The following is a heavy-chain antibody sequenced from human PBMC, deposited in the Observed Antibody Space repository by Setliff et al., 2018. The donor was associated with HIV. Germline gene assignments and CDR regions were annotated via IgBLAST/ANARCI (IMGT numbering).Heavy chain of an antibody. V-gene: IGHV3-33*06. CDR1: GFTFGSYG. Sequence: AGGSLRLSCTTSGFTFGSYGMHWVRQAPGKGLEWVANIWYDGSNKYYADSVKGRFTISRDNSKNTLYLQMNSLRAEDTAVYYCAKDRWGGKPYYFDYWGQGTLVTVSS. CDR3: AKDRWGGKPYYFDY. J-gene: IGHJ4*02. D-gene: IGHD7-27*01. CDR2: IWYDGSNK.